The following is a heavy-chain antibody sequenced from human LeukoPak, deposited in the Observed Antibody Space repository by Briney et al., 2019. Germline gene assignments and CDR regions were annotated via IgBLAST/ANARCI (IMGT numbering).Heavy chain of an antibody. D-gene: IGHD6-19*01. CDR2: ISGSGGST. CDR3: AREMYASGWLNAFDI. Sequence: GGTLRLSCVASGFTFSTYGMSWVRQAPGKGLEWVSAISGSGGSTYYADSVKGRFTISRDNAKNSLYLQMNSLRAEDTAVYYCAREMYASGWLNAFDIWGQGTMVTVSS. J-gene: IGHJ3*02. V-gene: IGHV3-23*01. CDR1: GFTFSTYG.